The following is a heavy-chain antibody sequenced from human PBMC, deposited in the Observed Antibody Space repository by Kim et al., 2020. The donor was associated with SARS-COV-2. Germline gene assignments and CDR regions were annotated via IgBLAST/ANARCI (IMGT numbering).Heavy chain of an antibody. J-gene: IGHJ5*02. CDR2: IKQDGSEK. CDR3: SRAPGSGAWFDP. V-gene: IGHV3-7*03. D-gene: IGHD1-26*01. CDR1: GFTFSSYW. Sequence: GGSLRLSCAASGFTFSSYWMSWVRQAPGKGLEWVANIKQDGSEKYYVDSVKGRFTISRDNAKNSLYLYLQMNSLRAEDTAVYYCSRAPGSGAWFDPWGQGTLVTVSS.